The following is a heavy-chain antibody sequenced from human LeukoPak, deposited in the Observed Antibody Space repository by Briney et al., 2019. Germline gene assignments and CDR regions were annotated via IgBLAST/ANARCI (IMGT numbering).Heavy chain of an antibody. V-gene: IGHV1-46*03. CDR3: ARDPGYCSGGSCYGYSDY. D-gene: IGHD2-15*01. CDR2: INPSGGST. J-gene: IGHJ4*02. Sequence: ASVKVSCKASGYTFTSYYMHWVRQAPGQGLERMGIINPSGGSTSYAQKFQGRVTMTRDTSTSTVYMELSSLRSEDTAVYYCARDPGYCSGGSCYGYSDYWGQGTLVTVSS. CDR1: GYTFTSYY.